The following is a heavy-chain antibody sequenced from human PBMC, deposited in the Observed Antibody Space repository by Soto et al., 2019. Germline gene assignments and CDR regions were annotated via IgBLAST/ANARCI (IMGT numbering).Heavy chain of an antibody. V-gene: IGHV3-23*01. CDR1: GFTFSTYT. J-gene: IGHJ4*02. Sequence: EVYLLESGGGLVQPGGSLRLSCVTSGFTFSTYTMSWVRRAPGKGLEWVSVISGTMGSVRDPYYADSVQGRFTISRDDFGSTLSLQMTSLRAEDTAIYYCAKASCSSSTCYVPDCWGQGTLVTVSS. CDR2: ISGTMGSVRDP. D-gene: IGHD3-16*01. CDR3: AKASCSSSTCYVPDC.